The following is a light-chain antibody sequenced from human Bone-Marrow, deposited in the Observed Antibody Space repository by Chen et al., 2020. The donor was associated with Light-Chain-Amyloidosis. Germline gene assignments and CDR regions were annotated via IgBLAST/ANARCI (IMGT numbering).Light chain of an antibody. V-gene: IGLV3-25*03. Sequence: YDLPQPPPVSGPPGQPPRPPCPGDDLPTKYAYWYQQKPGQAPVLVIHRDTERPSGISERFSGSSSGTTATLTISGVQAEDEADYHCQSADSSGTYEVIFGGGTKLTVL. CDR1: DLPTKY. J-gene: IGLJ2*01. CDR2: RDT. CDR3: QSADSSGTYEVI.